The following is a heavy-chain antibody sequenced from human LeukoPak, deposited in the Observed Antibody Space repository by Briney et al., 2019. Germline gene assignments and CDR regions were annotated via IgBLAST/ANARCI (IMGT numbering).Heavy chain of an antibody. D-gene: IGHD2-15*01. J-gene: IGHJ4*02. CDR3: ARIAVAATPSYFDY. V-gene: IGHV5-51*01. CDR2: IYPYDSET. Sequence: GESLKISCKGSGYSFTSYWIGWVRQMPGKGLECMGMIYPYDSETRYSPSFQGQVTISADKSINTAYLQWRSLKASDTAIYYCARIAVAATPSYFDYWGQGAWSPSPQ. CDR1: GYSFTSYW.